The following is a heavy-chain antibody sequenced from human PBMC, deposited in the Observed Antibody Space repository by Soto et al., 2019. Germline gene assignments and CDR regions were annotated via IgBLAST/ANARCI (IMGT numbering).Heavy chain of an antibody. CDR2: INHSGST. V-gene: IGHV4-34*01. CDR1: GGSFSGYY. J-gene: IGHJ4*02. Sequence: QVQLQQWGAGLLKPSETPSLTCAVYGGSFSGYYWSWIRQPPGKGLEWIGEINHSGSTNYNPSLKSRVTISVDTSKNQFSLKLSSVTAADTAVYYCARGRRTAVTLDYWGQGTLVTVSS. D-gene: IGHD4-17*01. CDR3: ARGRRTAVTLDY.